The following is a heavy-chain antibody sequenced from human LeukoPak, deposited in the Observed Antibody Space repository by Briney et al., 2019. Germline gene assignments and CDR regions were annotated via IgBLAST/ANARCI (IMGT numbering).Heavy chain of an antibody. J-gene: IGHJ4*02. CDR2: ISPGGST. D-gene: IGHD3-22*01. Sequence: SQTLSHTCTVAGGSISSGGYFWSWIRQHPGRGLEWIGYISPGGSTYYNPSLKSRVSMSVDTSKNQFSLKLTSVTAADTAVYYCATTFNYYDSSGWGLNYFDYWGQGNLVTVSS. CDR3: ATTFNYYDSSGWGLNYFDY. V-gene: IGHV4-31*03. CDR1: GGSISSGGYF.